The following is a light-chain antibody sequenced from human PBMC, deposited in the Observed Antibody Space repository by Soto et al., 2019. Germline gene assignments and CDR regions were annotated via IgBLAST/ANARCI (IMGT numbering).Light chain of an antibody. CDR1: QGVSSY. V-gene: IGKV1-9*01. J-gene: IGKJ5*01. CDR3: QQLNSYPIT. CDR2: AAS. Sequence: DIQLTQSPSFLSASVGDRVTITCRASQGVSSYLAWYQQKPRKAPKLLIYAASTLQSGVPSRFSGSGSGTEFTLTISSLQPEDFATYYCQQLNSYPITFGQGTRLDI.